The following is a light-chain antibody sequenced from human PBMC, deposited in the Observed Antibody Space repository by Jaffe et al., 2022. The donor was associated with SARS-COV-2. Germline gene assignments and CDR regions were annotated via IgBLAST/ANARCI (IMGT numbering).Light chain of an antibody. CDR3: SSYTSSSTLDVV. V-gene: IGLV2-14*01. J-gene: IGLJ2*01. Sequence: QSALTQPASVSGSPGQSITISCTGTSSDVGGYNYVSWYQQHPGKVPKLMIYEVSNRPSGVSNRFSGSKSGNTASLTISGLQAEDEADYYCSSYTSSSTLDVVFGGGTKVTVL. CDR1: SSDVGGYNY. CDR2: EVS.